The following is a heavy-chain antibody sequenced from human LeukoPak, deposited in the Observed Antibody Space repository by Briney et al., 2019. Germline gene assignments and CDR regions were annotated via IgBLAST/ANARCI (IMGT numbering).Heavy chain of an antibody. J-gene: IGHJ4*02. CDR2: ISSRSSDI. Sequence: GRSLRLSCAASGFTFNSYTMNWVRQAPGKGLEWVSSISSRSSDIHYADSVKGRFTISRDNAKNSLYLQMNNLRAEDTAVYYCARRGGDTTGRQGVFDYRGPGTLVTVSA. CDR3: ARRGGDTTGRQGVFDY. CDR1: GFTFNSYT. D-gene: IGHD1-26*01. V-gene: IGHV3-21*01.